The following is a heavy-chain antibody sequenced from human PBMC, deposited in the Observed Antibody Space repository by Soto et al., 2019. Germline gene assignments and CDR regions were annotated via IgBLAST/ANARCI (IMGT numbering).Heavy chain of an antibody. CDR3: ARDHKEAFDI. CDR2: MYFNEST. Sequence: SETLSLTCTVSGGSISSYFLNWIRQAPGKGLEWIGYMYFNESTNYNPSLKSRVTISLDTSKSLFSLKLNSVTAADTAVYYCARDHKEAFDIWGQGTPVTVSS. J-gene: IGHJ3*02. CDR1: GGSISSYF. V-gene: IGHV4-59*01.